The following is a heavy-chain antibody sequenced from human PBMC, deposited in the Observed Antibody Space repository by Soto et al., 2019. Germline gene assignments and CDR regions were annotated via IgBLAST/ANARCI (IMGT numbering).Heavy chain of an antibody. D-gene: IGHD3-3*02. CDR2: IYPGDSDT. V-gene: IGHV5-51*01. J-gene: IGHJ6*02. CDR1: GYSFTSYW. CDR3: AREDHFWSGYHTPHYGMGV. Sequence: LGESLKISCKGSGYSFTSYWIGWVRQMPGKGLEWMGIIYPGDSDTRYSPSFQGQVTISADKSISTAYLQWSSLKASDTAMYYCAREDHFWSGYHTPHYGMGVWGQGTTVTVSS.